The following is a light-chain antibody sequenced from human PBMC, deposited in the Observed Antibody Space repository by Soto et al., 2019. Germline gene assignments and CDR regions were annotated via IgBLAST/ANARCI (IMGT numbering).Light chain of an antibody. CDR3: QQYGTSPWT. J-gene: IGKJ1*01. CDR2: AAS. Sequence: EIVLTQSPGTLSLSPGDRATLSCRASQSVTSDYLAWYQQKPGQAPRLLIYAASSRATGIPDRFSGSGSGTDFTLTISRLEPEDFAMYYCQQYGTSPWTFGQVTKVEIK. V-gene: IGKV3-20*01. CDR1: QSVTSDY.